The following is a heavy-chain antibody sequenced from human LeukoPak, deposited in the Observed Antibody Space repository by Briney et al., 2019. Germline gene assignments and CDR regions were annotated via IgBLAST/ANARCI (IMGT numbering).Heavy chain of an antibody. CDR3: ARDGDSSGYFTYFDY. J-gene: IGHJ4*02. Sequence: SETLSLTCTVSGGSISSYYWSWIRQPPGKGLEWIGYIYYSGSTNYNPSLKSRVTISVDTSKDQFSLKLSSVTAADTAVYYCARDGDSSGYFTYFDYWGQGTLVTVSS. CDR2: IYYSGST. V-gene: IGHV4-59*01. D-gene: IGHD3-22*01. CDR1: GGSISSYY.